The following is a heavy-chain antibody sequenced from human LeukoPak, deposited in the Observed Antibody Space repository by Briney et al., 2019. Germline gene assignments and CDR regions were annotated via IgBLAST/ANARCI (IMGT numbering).Heavy chain of an antibody. J-gene: IGHJ4*02. CDR2: IRPDGSEK. CDR1: GFTFSTYW. D-gene: IGHD2-21*01. CDR3: AREHRSFHY. Sequence: GGSLRLSCAASGFTFSTYWMNWVRQAPGKGLEWVANIRPDGSEKLYVDSVKGRFTISGDNAKNSLCLQMNSLRAEDTAVYYCAREHRSFHYWGQGTLVTVSS. V-gene: IGHV3-7*01.